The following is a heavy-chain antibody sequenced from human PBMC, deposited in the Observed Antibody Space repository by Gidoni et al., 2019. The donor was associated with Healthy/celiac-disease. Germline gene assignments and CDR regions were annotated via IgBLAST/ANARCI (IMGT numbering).Heavy chain of an antibody. J-gene: IGHJ6*02. Sequence: EVQLVECGGGLVKPGGSLRLPCAASGFPFSNACMSWERQAPGNGLEWFGRIKSKTDGGTTDYAAPVKCRFTISRDDSKNTLYLQMNSLKTEDTAVYYCTTDGWELLLYCYGMDVWGQGTTVTVSS. D-gene: IGHD1-26*01. CDR3: TTDGWELLLYCYGMDV. CDR1: GFPFSNAC. V-gene: IGHV3-15*01. CDR2: IKSKTDGGTT.